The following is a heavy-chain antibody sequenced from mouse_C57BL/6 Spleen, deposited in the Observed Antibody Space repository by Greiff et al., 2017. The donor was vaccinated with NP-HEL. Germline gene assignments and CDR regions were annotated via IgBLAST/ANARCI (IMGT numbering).Heavy chain of an antibody. V-gene: IGHV1-55*01. Sequence: QVQLKQPGAELVKPGASVKMSCKASGYTFTSYWITWVKQRPGQGLEWIGDIYPGSGSTNYNEKFKSKATLTVDTSSSTAYMQLSSLTSEDSAVYYCVLGYYYGSSSNGFAYWGQGTLVTVSA. D-gene: IGHD1-1*01. CDR1: GYTFTSYW. CDR3: VLGYYYGSSSNGFAY. J-gene: IGHJ3*01. CDR2: IYPGSGST.